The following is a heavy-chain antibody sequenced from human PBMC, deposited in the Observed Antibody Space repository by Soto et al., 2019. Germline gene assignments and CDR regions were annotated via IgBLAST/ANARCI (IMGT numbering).Heavy chain of an antibody. CDR3: ATVSAWKFYFFMDV. CDR2: MNPNSGYT. V-gene: IGHV1-8*01. J-gene: IGHJ6*03. CDR1: GYTFTNYD. Sequence: QVQLVQSGAEVKKPGASVKVSCKASGYTFTNYDINWVRQATGQGLEWMGWMNPNSGYTGHAQNFPGRVTMTRNTSISTAYMELSSLRSEDTAVYSGATVSAWKFYFFMDVWGKGTTVTVSS. D-gene: IGHD6-19*01.